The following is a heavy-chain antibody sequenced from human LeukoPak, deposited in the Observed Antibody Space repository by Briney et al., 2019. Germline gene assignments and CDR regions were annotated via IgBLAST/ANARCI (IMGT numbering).Heavy chain of an antibody. CDR2: ISSNGGST. D-gene: IGHD2-21*01. V-gene: IGHV3-64*01. CDR3: ARYYSHGWRDAFDI. Sequence: GGSLRLSCAASGFTFSTYAMHWVRLAPGKGLEYVSAISSNGGSTYYANSVKGRFTISRDNSKNTLYLQMNSLRAEDTAVYYCARYYSHGWRDAFDIWGQGTMVTVSS. CDR1: GFTFSTYA. J-gene: IGHJ3*02.